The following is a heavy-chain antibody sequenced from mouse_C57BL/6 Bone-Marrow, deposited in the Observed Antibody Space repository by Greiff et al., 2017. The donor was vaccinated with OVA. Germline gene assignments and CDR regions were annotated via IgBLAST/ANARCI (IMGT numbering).Heavy chain of an antibody. D-gene: IGHD1-1*01. Sequence: QVQLKQSGAELVKPVASVKMSCKASGYTFTTYPIEWMKQNHGKSLEWIGNFHPYNDDTKYNEKFKGKATLTVEKSSSTVYLELSRLTSDDSAVYYCARQYYGISYRYIEVWCKGTTATVSS. CDR3: ARQYYGISYRYIEV. V-gene: IGHV1-47*01. CDR2: FHPYNDDT. CDR1: GYTFTTYP. J-gene: IGHJ1*03.